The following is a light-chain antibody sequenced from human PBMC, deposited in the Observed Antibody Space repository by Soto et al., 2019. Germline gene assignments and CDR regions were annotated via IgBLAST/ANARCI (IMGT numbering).Light chain of an antibody. Sequence: EVMLTQSPGTLSLSPGERATLSCRASQSVSSNYLAWYQQKSGQAPRLLIYGASNRATGIPDRFSGSGSGTDFTLTIRRLEPEDFAVYYCQQYDTSPRTFGQGTTLEFK. V-gene: IGKV3-20*01. J-gene: IGKJ1*01. CDR2: GAS. CDR3: QQYDTSPRT. CDR1: QSVSSNY.